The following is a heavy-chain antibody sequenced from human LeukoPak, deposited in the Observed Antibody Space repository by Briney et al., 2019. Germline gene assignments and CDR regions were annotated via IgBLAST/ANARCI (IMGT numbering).Heavy chain of an antibody. J-gene: IGHJ3*01. Sequence: SSETLSLTCAVSGASVTHGGFSWTWVRQPPGKGLEWLALISYSGSAHYTLSLKSRLSISVDTSKNQFSLKLTSVTAADTAVYYCARVRQWEILGAFDLWGQGTTVTVSS. CDR1: GASVTHGGFS. V-gene: IGHV4-30-4*07. CDR3: ARVRQWEILGAFDL. CDR2: ISYSGSA. D-gene: IGHD1-26*01.